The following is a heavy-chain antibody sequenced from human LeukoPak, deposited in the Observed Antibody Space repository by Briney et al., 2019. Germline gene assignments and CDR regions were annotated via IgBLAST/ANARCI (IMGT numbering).Heavy chain of an antibody. CDR3: AKGRVRQFDPFDY. Sequence: GGSLRLSCAASGFTFSSYAMSWVRQAPGKGLEWVSFMSGSGDSTYYADSVKGRFTISRDNSKNTLYLQMNSLRAEDTAVYYCAKGRVRQFDPFDYWGQGTLVTVSS. CDR1: GFTFSSYA. J-gene: IGHJ4*02. V-gene: IGHV3-23*01. CDR2: MSGSGDST. D-gene: IGHD1-1*01.